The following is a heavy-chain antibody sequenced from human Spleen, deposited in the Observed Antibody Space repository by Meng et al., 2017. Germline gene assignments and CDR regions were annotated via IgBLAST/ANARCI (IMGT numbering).Heavy chain of an antibody. V-gene: IGHV4-4*07. CDR3: ARGNGSDSSGYYYGRSYYYYGMDV. Sequence: SETLSLTCTVSGGSISSYYWSWIRQPAGKGLEWIGRIYTSGSTNYNPSLKSRVTLSVDTSKNQFSLKLSSVTAADTAVYYCARGNGSDSSGYYYGRSYYYYGMDVWGQGTTVTVSS. D-gene: IGHD3-22*01. CDR2: IYTSGST. J-gene: IGHJ6*02. CDR1: GGSISSYY.